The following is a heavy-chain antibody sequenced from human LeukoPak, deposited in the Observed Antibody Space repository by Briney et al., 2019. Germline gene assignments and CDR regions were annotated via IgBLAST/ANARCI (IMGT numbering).Heavy chain of an antibody. Sequence: GASVKLCCKVSGYTLTELSMHWGRQAPGKGLEWMGGFDPEDGETIYAQKFQGRVTMTKDTSTDTAYMELSSLRSEDTAVYYCATDLAAAGNFYFDYWGQGTLVTVSS. CDR1: GYTLTELS. V-gene: IGHV1-24*01. J-gene: IGHJ4*02. CDR2: FDPEDGET. D-gene: IGHD6-13*01. CDR3: ATDLAAAGNFYFDY.